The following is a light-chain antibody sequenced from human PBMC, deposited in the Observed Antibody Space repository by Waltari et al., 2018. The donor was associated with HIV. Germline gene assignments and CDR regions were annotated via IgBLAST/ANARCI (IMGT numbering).Light chain of an antibody. CDR3: NSYISTTTVM. Sequence: QSALTQPASVSGSPGQSITISCTGTSSDVGGYKDVSWYQQHPGKAPKLLIYAVSHRPSGVSTRFSGSKSGNTASLTISGLQAEDEADYYCNSYISTTTVMFGGGTKLTVL. CDR1: SSDVGGYKD. CDR2: AVS. J-gene: IGLJ3*02. V-gene: IGLV2-14*01.